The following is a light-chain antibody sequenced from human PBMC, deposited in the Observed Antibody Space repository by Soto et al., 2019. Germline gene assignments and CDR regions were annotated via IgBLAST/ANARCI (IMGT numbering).Light chain of an antibody. CDR2: DAS. V-gene: IGKV3-11*01. J-gene: IGKJ5*01. CDR3: QQYGKSPQIT. Sequence: IVLTQSPATLSFSPGERATLPCRASQSVSSYLAWYQQKPGQAPRLLIYDASNRATGIPARFSGSGSGTDFSLTISRLEPEDFAVYYCQQYGKSPQITFGQGTRLEIK. CDR1: QSVSSY.